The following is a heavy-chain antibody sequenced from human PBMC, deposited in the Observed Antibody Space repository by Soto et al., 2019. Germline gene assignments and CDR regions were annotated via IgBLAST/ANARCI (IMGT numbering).Heavy chain of an antibody. V-gene: IGHV1-2*04. CDR1: GYTFTGYY. CDR2: INPNSGGT. Sequence: QVQLVQSGAEVKKPGASVKVSCKASGYTFTGYYMHWVRQAPGQGLEWMGWINPNSGGTNYAQKFQGWVTMTRDTSIRTAYMELSRLRSDDTAVYYCAREVSSSWHNWFDPWGQGTLVTVSS. J-gene: IGHJ5*02. D-gene: IGHD6-13*01. CDR3: AREVSSSWHNWFDP.